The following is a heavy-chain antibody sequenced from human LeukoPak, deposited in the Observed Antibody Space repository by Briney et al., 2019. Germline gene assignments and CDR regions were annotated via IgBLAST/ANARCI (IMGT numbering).Heavy chain of an antibody. V-gene: IGHV3-23*01. D-gene: IGHD3-22*01. CDR3: AKTARKYYYDSSGYLDY. CDR1: GFTFSSYV. Sequence: GGSLRLSCAASGFTFSSYVMSWVRQAPGKGLEWVSAISGSGGSTYYADSVKGRFTISRDNSKNTLYLQMNSLRAEDTAVYYCAKTARKYYYDSSGYLDYWGQGTLVTVSS. CDR2: ISGSGGST. J-gene: IGHJ4*02.